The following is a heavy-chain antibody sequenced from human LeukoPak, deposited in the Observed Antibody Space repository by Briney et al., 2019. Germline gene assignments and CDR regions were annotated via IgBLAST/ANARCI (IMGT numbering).Heavy chain of an antibody. CDR3: ARQIREDYYDSSGYAPFDY. D-gene: IGHD3-22*01. V-gene: IGHV4-39*01. J-gene: IGHJ4*02. Sequence: SETLSLTCTVSGGSISSSIYYWGWIRRPPGKGLEWIASIYYSGSTYYSPSLKSRVTISVDTSENQFSLKLISVTAADTAVYYCARQIREDYYDSSGYAPFDYWGQGTLVTVSS. CDR2: IYYSGST. CDR1: GGSISSSIYY.